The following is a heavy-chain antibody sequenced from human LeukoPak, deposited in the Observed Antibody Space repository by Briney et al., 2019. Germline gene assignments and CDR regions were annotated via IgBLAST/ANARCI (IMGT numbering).Heavy chain of an antibody. D-gene: IGHD6-19*01. CDR2: SRSKAYGGTT. V-gene: IGHV3-49*03. CDR3: GSGSGWYSPDY. CDR1: GFTFGDYA. Sequence: PGGSLRLSCTASGFTFGDYAMNWFRQAPGKGLEWVGFSRSKAYGGTTEYAASVKGRFTISRDDSKNIAYLQMNSLKTEDTAVYYCGSGSGWYSPDYWGQGTLVTVSS. J-gene: IGHJ4*02.